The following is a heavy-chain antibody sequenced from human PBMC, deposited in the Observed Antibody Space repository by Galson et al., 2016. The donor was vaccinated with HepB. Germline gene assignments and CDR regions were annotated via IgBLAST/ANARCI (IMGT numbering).Heavy chain of an antibody. V-gene: IGHV3-66*02. J-gene: IGHJ6*04. CDR1: GFSVSDKY. CDR3: VRDSPPWLPYYGRDV. Sequence: SLRLSCAASGFSVSDKYMSWVRQAPGRGLEWVSGIYKDGGTYYADSVKGRVTISRANSKNTLFLQMNSLRPEDTAIYYCVRDSPPWLPYYGRDVWGKGTTATCSS. CDR2: IYKDGGT. D-gene: IGHD6-19*01.